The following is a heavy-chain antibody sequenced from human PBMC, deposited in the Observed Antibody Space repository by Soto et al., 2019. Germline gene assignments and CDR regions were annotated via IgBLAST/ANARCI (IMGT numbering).Heavy chain of an antibody. V-gene: IGHV3-33*01. CDR3: ARDWNPHRPYFDY. CDR2: IWYDGSNK. CDR1: GFTFSSYG. Sequence: GGSLRLSCAASGFTFSSYGMHWVRQAPGKGLEWVAVIWYDGSNKYYADSVKGRFTISRDNSKNTLYLQMNSLRAEDTAVYYCARDWNPHRPYFDYWGQGTLVTVSS. D-gene: IGHD1-1*01. J-gene: IGHJ4*02.